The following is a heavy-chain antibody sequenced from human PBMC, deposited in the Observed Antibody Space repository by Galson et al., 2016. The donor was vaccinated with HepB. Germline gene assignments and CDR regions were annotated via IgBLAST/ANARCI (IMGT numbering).Heavy chain of an antibody. Sequence: SLRLSCAASGFTFSDYAMSWVRQAPGKGLQWVSTIRGTGGTTHYADSVKGRFTISRDNSKNTLYLQMSSLRAEDTAMYYCAKATPYYDVLTGFFVYYSDYWGHGTLVTVSS. V-gene: IGHV3-23*01. J-gene: IGHJ4*01. CDR3: AKATPYYDVLTGFFVYYSDY. CDR2: IRGTGGTT. CDR1: GFTFSDYA. D-gene: IGHD3-9*01.